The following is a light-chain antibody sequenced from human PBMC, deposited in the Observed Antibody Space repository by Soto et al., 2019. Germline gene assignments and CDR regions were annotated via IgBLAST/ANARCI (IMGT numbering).Light chain of an antibody. CDR2: LGS. CDR1: QSLLHSNGYNY. Sequence: DIVMTQSPLSLPVTPGEPASISCRSSQSLLHSNGYNYLDWYLQKPGQSPQLLIYLGSNRASGVPDRFSGSGSGTDFTQKITRVGAEDVGVYYRMQALQPPRTFGQGPKVKIK. CDR3: MQALQPPRT. V-gene: IGKV2-28*01. J-gene: IGKJ1*01.